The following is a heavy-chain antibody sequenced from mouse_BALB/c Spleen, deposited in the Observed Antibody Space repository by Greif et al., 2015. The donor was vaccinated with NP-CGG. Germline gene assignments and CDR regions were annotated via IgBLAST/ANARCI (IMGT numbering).Heavy chain of an antibody. Sequence: LVESGAELVKPGASVKLSCTASGFNIKDTYMHWVKQRPEQGLEWIGRIDPANGNTKYDPKFQGKATITADTSSNTAYLQLSSLTSEDTAVYYCARGGDYDGFAYWGQGTLVAVSA. D-gene: IGHD2-4*01. V-gene: IGHV14-3*02. CDR1: GFNIKDTY. CDR2: IDPANGNT. CDR3: ARGGDYDGFAY. J-gene: IGHJ3*01.